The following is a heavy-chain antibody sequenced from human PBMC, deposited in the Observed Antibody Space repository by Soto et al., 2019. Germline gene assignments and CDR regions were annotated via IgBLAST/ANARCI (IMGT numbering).Heavy chain of an antibody. CDR2: IYYSGST. CDR1: GGSIISYY. V-gene: IGHV4-59*08. CDR3: ARPGGSGWFYFDS. D-gene: IGHD6-13*01. Sequence: SETLSLTCTVSGGSIISYYWSWIRQPPGKGLEWIGYIYYSGSTNYNPSLKSRVTISVDTSKNHFSLKLTSVTAADTAVYYCARPGGSGWFYFDSWGQGSQVTVSS. J-gene: IGHJ4*02.